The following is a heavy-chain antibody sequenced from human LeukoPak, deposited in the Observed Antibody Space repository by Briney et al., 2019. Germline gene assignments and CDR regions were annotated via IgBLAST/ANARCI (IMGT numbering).Heavy chain of an antibody. V-gene: IGHV4-59*01. D-gene: IGHD5-18*01. CDR1: GGSISSYY. Sequence: PSETLSLTCTVSGGSISSYYWSWIRQPPGKGLEWIGHIYYSGSTNYNPSLKSRVTISVDTSKNQLSLKLSSVTAADTAVYYCARGQGYSYGYSWFDPWGQGTLVTVSS. CDR2: IYYSGST. CDR3: ARGQGYSYGYSWFDP. J-gene: IGHJ5*02.